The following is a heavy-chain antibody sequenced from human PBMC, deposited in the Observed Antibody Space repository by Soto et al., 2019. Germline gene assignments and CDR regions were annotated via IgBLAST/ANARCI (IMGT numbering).Heavy chain of an antibody. CDR1: GFTFSNYA. J-gene: IGHJ4*02. D-gene: IGHD3-9*01. CDR2: INGDGGGNGGST. V-gene: IGHV3-23*01. Sequence: EVQLLESGGGLVQPGGSLRLSCAASGFTFSNYAMTWVRQAPGKGLEWVSAINGDGGGNGGSTYYADSVKGRCTISRDNSRNTLYLHMNNLRVEDTAVYYCAKRPLTWYLGLDYWGQGALVTVSS. CDR3: AKRPLTWYLGLDY.